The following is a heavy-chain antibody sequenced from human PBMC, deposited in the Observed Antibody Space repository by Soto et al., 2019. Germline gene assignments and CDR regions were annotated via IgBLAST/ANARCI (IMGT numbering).Heavy chain of an antibody. J-gene: IGHJ1*01. V-gene: IGHV1-8*01. D-gene: IGHD6-13*01. CDR2: MNPNSGNT. CDR3: ARGVIAAAGTRYFQH. CDR1: GYTFTSYD. Sequence: ASVKVSCKASGYTFTSYDINWVRQATGQGLEWMGWMNPNSGNTGYAQKFQGRVTITRNTSISTAYMELSSLRSEDTAMYYCARGVIAAAGTRYFQHWGQGTLVTVSS.